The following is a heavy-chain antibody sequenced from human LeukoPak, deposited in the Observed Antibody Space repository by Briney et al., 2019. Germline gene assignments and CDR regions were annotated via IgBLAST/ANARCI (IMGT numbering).Heavy chain of an antibody. CDR1: GGSFSGYY. CDR2: INHSGST. CDR3: AREITRELIIRPMYYYYYYMDV. J-gene: IGHJ6*03. Sequence: SETLSLTCRVYGGSFSGYYWSWIRQSPGRRLEWLGEINHSGSTNYHPSLRSRLTISVDKSNNKFSLNMTSVTAADTAVYYCAREITRELIIRPMYYYYYYMDVWGKGTTVTISS. V-gene: IGHV4-34*01. D-gene: IGHD2-2*01.